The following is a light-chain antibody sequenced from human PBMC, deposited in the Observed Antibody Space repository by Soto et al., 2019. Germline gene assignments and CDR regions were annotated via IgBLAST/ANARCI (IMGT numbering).Light chain of an antibody. CDR1: QSVRSY. CDR2: DVP. Sequence: EIVLTQSPATLSLSPGERATLSCRASQSVRSYFAWYQQKLGQAPRLLIYDVPNRATGIPDRFSGSGSGTDFTLTISSLEPEDFAVYDCQQHSNWAHTFGGGTKVEIK. CDR3: QQHSNWAHT. V-gene: IGKV3-11*01. J-gene: IGKJ4*01.